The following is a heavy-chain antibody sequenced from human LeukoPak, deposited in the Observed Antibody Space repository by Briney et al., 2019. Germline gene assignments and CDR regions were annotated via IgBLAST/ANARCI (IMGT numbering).Heavy chain of an antibody. D-gene: IGHD3-3*01. CDR3: ARHVPSTIFFNWFDP. J-gene: IGHJ5*02. V-gene: IGHV4-39*01. CDR1: GGSINRSSRYY. CDR2: IFYSGST. Sequence: PSETLSLTCTVSGGSINRSSRYYWGWIRQPPGKGLEWIGSIFYSGSTYYNPSLKSRVTISVDTSNHQFSLKLTSVTAADTAVYYCARHVPSTIFFNWFDPWGQGTLVTVSS.